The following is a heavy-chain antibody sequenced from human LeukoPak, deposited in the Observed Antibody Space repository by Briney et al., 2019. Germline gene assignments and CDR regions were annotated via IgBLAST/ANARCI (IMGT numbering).Heavy chain of an antibody. D-gene: IGHD1-14*01. CDR3: AKDSRVTGGIDY. CDR1: GFTFSSYG. J-gene: IGHJ4*02. V-gene: IGHV3-30*18. Sequence: GRSLRLSCAASGFTFSSYGMHWVRQAPGKGLEWVAVISYDGSNKYYADSVKGRFTISRDNSKNTLYLQMNSLRAEDTAVYYCAKDSRVTGGIDYWGQGTLVTVSS. CDR2: ISYDGSNK.